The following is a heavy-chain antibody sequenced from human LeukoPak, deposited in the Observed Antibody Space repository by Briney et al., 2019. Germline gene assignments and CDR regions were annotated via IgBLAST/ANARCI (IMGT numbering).Heavy chain of an antibody. D-gene: IGHD3-16*02. J-gene: IGHJ4*02. CDR2: ISGSGGST. CDR1: GFTFSSYA. Sequence: GGSLRLYCAASGFTFSSYAMSWVRQAPGKGSEGGSAISGSGGSTDYADSVRGRFTISSDNSTTKLYLHMHSLRAEDTAVYYCAKEVARYDYVWGSYRYPFDYWGQGTLVTVSS. CDR3: AKEVARYDYVWGSYRYPFDY. V-gene: IGHV3-23*01.